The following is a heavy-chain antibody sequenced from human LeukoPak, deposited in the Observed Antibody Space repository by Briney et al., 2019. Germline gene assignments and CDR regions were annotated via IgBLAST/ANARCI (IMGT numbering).Heavy chain of an antibody. J-gene: IGHJ4*02. Sequence: PSETLSLTCTVSGGSISSYYWSWIRQPPGKGLEWIGYIYYSGSTNYNPSLKSRVTMSVDTSKNQFSLKLSSVTAADTAVYYCARALDGIPDFDYWGQGTLVTVSS. CDR1: GGSISSYY. D-gene: IGHD5-24*01. CDR3: ARALDGIPDFDY. CDR2: IYYSGST. V-gene: IGHV4-59*01.